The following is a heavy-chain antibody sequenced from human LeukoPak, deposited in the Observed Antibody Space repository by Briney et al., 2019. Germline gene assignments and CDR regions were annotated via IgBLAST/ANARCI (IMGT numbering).Heavy chain of an antibody. CDR1: GFTFSSYW. Sequence: GGSLRLSCAASGFTFSSYWMSWVRQAPGKGLEWVANINQDGSEKYYVDSVKGRFTISRDNAKNSLYLQMNSLRAEDTAVYYCAREGGGYLSYFDYWGQGTLVTVSS. D-gene: IGHD3-22*01. V-gene: IGHV3-7*01. CDR2: INQDGSEK. J-gene: IGHJ4*02. CDR3: AREGGGYLSYFDY.